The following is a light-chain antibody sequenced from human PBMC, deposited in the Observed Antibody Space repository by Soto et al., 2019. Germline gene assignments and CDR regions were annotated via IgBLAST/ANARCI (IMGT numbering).Light chain of an antibody. Sequence: IQITQYPSSLSASVGDRVTITCRASQSISSYLNWYQQKPGKAPKLLIYAASSLQSGVPSRFSGSGSGTDFTLTISSLQPEDVATYYCQQSYSTPKTFGQGSKVDIK. CDR1: QSISSY. CDR2: AAS. V-gene: IGKV1-39*01. J-gene: IGKJ1*01. CDR3: QQSYSTPKT.